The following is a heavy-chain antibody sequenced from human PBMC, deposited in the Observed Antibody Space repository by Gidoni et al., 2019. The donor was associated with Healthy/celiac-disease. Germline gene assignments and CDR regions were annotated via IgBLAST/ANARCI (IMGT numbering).Heavy chain of an antibody. CDR2: ISSSSSYI. V-gene: IGHV3-21*01. Sequence: EVQLVESGGGLVKPGGSLRLSCAASGSTFSSYSMTWVRQAPGKGLEWVSSISSSSSYIYYADSGKGRFTISRDNAKNSLYLQMNSLRAEDTAVYYCARGSSWYGGGFDPWGQGTLVTVSS. CDR1: GSTFSSYS. CDR3: ARGSSWYGGGFDP. D-gene: IGHD6-13*01. J-gene: IGHJ5*02.